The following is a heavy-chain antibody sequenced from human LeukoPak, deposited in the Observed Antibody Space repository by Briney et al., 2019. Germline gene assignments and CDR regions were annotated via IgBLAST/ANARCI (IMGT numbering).Heavy chain of an antibody. V-gene: IGHV3-21*01. J-gene: IGHJ6*04. CDR3: ARGLYGSGTKRSYGMDV. D-gene: IGHD3-10*01. CDR2: ISSSSSYI. Sequence: GGSLRLSCAASGFTFSSYCMNWVRRAPGEGLEWVSSISSSSSYIYYADSVKGRFTISRDNAKNSLYLQMNSLRAEDTAVYYCARGLYGSGTKRSYGMDVWGKGTTVTVSS. CDR1: GFTFSSYC.